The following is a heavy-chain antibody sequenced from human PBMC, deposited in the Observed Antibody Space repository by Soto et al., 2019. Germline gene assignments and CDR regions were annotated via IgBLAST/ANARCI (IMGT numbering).Heavy chain of an antibody. Sequence: QVQLVQSGAEVKKPGASVKVSCKVSGYTLSELFVHWVRQAPGKGLEWLGGFDPEEGNTIYAQKFRGRVTMTDDTSTDTAHMELSSLRSDDTAVYYCATGFPQWELLQYWGQGTLLTVSS. V-gene: IGHV1-24*01. J-gene: IGHJ4*02. CDR2: FDPEEGNT. CDR3: ATGFPQWELLQY. D-gene: IGHD1-26*01. CDR1: GYTLSELF.